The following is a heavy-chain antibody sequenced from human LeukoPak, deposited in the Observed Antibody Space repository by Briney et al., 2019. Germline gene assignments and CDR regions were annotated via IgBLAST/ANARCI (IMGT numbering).Heavy chain of an antibody. J-gene: IGHJ4*02. V-gene: IGHV3-23*01. CDR1: GFESSIHD. Sequence: PGGSLRLSCVASGFESSIHDMSWGRQAPGKGPEWVSSISGSGTDTYYTDSVKGRFTISRDTSKNTLYMQMNNLRVEDTAVYYCVKGFHFDWWGQGTLVTVSS. CDR2: ISGSGTDT. CDR3: VKGFHFDW.